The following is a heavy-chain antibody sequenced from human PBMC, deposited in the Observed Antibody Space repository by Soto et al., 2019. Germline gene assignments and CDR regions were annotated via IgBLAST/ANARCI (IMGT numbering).Heavy chain of an antibody. J-gene: IGHJ6*03. D-gene: IGHD3-10*01. CDR1: GGSFSGYQ. CDR2: INDSGDI. Sequence: QVQLQQWGAGLLKPSETLSLTCAVYGGSFSGYQWSWIRQTPGKGLEWIGGINDSGDINYNPSRKSRVTILVDSPKKQISLRLSSVSAADTAVYYCARGLILWFGELSRRGGYYYYMDVWGKGTTVIVSS. V-gene: IGHV4-34*01. CDR3: ARGLILWFGELSRRGGYYYYMDV.